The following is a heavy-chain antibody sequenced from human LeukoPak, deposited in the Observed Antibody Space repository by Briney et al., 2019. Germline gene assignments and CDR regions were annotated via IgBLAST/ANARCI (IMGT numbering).Heavy chain of an antibody. CDR1: GFTFSSYW. CDR3: TRDLMDYDVSTGLHHYYMDV. CDR2: INSDGSST. D-gene: IGHD3-9*01. J-gene: IGHJ6*02. V-gene: IGHV3-74*01. Sequence: GGSLRLSCAASGFTFSSYWMHWVRQAPGKGLVWVSRINSDGSSTSYADSVKGRFTISRDNAKNSLYLQMNTLRVEDTAVYYCTRDLMDYDVSTGLHHYYMDVWGQGTTVTVSS.